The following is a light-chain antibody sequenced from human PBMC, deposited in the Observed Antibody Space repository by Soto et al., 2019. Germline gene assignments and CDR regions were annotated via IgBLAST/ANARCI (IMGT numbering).Light chain of an antibody. J-gene: IGKJ4*01. CDR1: QSISSW. CDR2: DAS. V-gene: IGKV1-5*01. Sequence: DIQMTQSPSTLSASVGDRVTITCRASQSISSWLAWYQQKPGKAPKLLIYDASSLESGVPSRFSGSGSGTDFTLTISSLEPEDVAVYFCQQRAGWPPTFGGGTRVEIK. CDR3: QQRAGWPPT.